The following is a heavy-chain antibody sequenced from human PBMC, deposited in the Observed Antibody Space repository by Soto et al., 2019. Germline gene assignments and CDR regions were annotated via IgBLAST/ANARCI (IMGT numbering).Heavy chain of an antibody. CDR1: GFTFSSYS. J-gene: IGHJ6*03. CDR2: ISSSSSYI. CDR3: ARESRGKNYYYMDV. D-gene: IGHD2-2*01. V-gene: IGHV3-21*01. Sequence: PGGSLRLSCAASGFTFSSYSMNWVRQAPGKGLEWVSSISSSSSYIYYADSVKGRFTISRDNAKNSLYLQMNSLRAEDTAVYYCARESRGKNYYYMDVWGKGATVTVSS.